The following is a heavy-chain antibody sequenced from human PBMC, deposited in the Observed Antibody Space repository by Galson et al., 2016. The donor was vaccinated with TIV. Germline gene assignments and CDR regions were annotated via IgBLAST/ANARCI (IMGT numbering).Heavy chain of an antibody. CDR3: AREAGTTDYLDF. D-gene: IGHD1-1*01. J-gene: IGHJ4*02. CDR2: ISYDGTNI. Sequence: SLRLSCAGSGFTFSKNDMHWVRQAPGQGLEWVAVISYDGTNIYYGDSVKGRFTISRDNSKNTVCLQMSSLRHEDTALYYCAREAGTTDYLDFWGQGTLVTVSS. V-gene: IGHV3-30-3*01. CDR1: GFTFSKND.